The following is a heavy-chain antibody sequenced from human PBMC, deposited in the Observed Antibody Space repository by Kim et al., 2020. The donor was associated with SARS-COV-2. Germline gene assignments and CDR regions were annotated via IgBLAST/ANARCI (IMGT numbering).Heavy chain of an antibody. CDR2: IWREGRKK. J-gene: IGHJ4*03. D-gene: IGHD1-26*01. CDR1: GFPFSDYG. Sequence: GGSLRLSCAASGFPFSDYGMHWVRQAPGKGLEWVAIIWREGRKKTYEASGKGRFTISRDNSKNTVSLQMNSRRAEDPPVIYCARDGVGGVPFFGYFNDWG. CDR3: ARDGVGGVPFFGYFND. V-gene: IGHV3-33*01.